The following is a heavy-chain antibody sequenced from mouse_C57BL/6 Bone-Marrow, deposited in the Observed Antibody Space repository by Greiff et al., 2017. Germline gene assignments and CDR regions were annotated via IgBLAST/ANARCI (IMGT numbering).Heavy chain of an antibody. Sequence: QVQLKESGAELVKPGASVKMSCKASGYTFTSYWITWVKQRPGQGLEWIGDIYPGSGSTNYNEKFKSKATLTVDTSSSTAYMQLSSLTSEDSAVYYGARYPCSTTVVATDYWGQGTTLTVSS. V-gene: IGHV1-55*01. CDR2: IYPGSGST. CDR3: ARYPCSTTVVATDY. J-gene: IGHJ2*01. D-gene: IGHD1-1*01. CDR1: GYTFTSYW.